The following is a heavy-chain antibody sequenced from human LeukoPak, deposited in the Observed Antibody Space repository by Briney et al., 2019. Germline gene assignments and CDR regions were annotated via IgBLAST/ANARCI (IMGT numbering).Heavy chain of an antibody. D-gene: IGHD3-3*01. Sequence: ASVKVSCKASGYTFTSYDINWVRQATGQGLEWMGWMNPNSGNTGYAQKFQGRVTITRNTSISTAYMELSSLRSEDTAVYYCARGSSVFGVVTEYFDYWGQGTLVTVSS. V-gene: IGHV1-8*03. J-gene: IGHJ4*02. CDR2: MNPNSGNT. CDR3: ARGSSVFGVVTEYFDY. CDR1: GYTFTSYD.